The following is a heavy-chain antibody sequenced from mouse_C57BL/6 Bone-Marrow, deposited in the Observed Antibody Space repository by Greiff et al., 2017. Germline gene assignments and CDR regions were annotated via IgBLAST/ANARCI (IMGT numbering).Heavy chain of an antibody. Sequence: VQRVESGAELAKPGASVKLSCKASGYTFTSYWMHWVQQRPGQGLEWIGYINPSSGYTKYNQKFKDKATLTADKSSSTAYMQLSSLTYEDSAVYYCAGLWPFAYWGQGTLVTVSA. J-gene: IGHJ3*01. D-gene: IGHD1-1*02. CDR3: AGLWPFAY. V-gene: IGHV1-7*01. CDR1: GYTFTSYW. CDR2: INPSSGYT.